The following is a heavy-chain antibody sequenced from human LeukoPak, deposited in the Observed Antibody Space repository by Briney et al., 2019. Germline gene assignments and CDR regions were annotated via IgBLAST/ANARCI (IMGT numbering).Heavy chain of an antibody. J-gene: IGHJ4*02. Sequence: ASVKVSFKVSGYTLTELSMHWVRQAPGKGLEWMGGFDPEDGETIYAQKFQGRVTVTEDTSTDTAYMELSSLRSEDTAVYYCATKNYYDSSGYYYARHFDYWGQGTLVTVSS. CDR3: ATKNYYDSSGYYYARHFDY. D-gene: IGHD3-22*01. V-gene: IGHV1-24*01. CDR1: GYTLTELS. CDR2: FDPEDGET.